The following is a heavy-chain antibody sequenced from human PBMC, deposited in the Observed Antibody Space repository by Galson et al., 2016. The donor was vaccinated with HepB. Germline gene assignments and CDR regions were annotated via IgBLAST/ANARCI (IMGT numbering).Heavy chain of an antibody. J-gene: IGHJ4*02. CDR3: AKDQGRSWNYFDS. Sequence: SLRLSCAASGFTFRNYGMHWVRQAPGKGLEWVAVISFDGNTKYSADSVTGRFPISRDNSKNTLNLHMNSLRGEDTAVYYFAKDQGRSWNYFDSWGQGTLVSVSS. V-gene: IGHV3-30*18. CDR2: ISFDGNTK. CDR1: GFTFRNYG. D-gene: IGHD3-3*01.